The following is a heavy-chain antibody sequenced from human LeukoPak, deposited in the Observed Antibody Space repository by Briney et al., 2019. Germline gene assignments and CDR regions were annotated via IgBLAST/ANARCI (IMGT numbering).Heavy chain of an antibody. CDR2: IYYSGST. CDR3: ARGRSTSGRRAKHYYYYMDV. J-gene: IGHJ6*03. V-gene: IGHV4-59*01. D-gene: IGHD2-2*01. Sequence: SETLSLACTVSGGSISSYYWSWVRQPPGKGLELIWYIYYSGSTNYNPSLKSRVTISVDTSKNQFSLKLSSVTAADTAVYYCARGRSTSGRRAKHYYYYMDVWGKGTTVTVSS. CDR1: GGSISSYY.